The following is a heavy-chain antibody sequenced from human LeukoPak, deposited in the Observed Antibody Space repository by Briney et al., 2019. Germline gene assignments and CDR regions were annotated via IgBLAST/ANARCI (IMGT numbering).Heavy chain of an antibody. CDR2: IYYSGST. D-gene: IGHD3-16*02. V-gene: IGHV4-39*01. CDR1: GGSISSSSYY. J-gene: IGHJ4*02. CDR3: ATLARYDYVWGSYHNYYFDY. Sequence: SETLSLTCTVSGGSISSSSYYWGRIRQPPGKGLEWIGSIYYSGSTYYNPSLKSRVTISVDTSKNQFSLKLSSVTAADTAVYYCATLARYDYVWGSYHNYYFDYWGQGTLVTVSS.